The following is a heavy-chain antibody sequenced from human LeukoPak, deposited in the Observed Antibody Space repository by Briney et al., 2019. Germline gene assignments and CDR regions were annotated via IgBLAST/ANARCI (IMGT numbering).Heavy chain of an antibody. Sequence: GGSLRLSCAASGFTFSSYAVSWVRQAPGKGLECVSAISGSGGSTYYADSVKGRFTISRDNSKNTLYLQMNSLGAEDTAVYYCAKVLGYYADPFDCWGQGTLVTVSS. D-gene: IGHD3-3*01. CDR3: AKVLGYYADPFDC. CDR2: ISGSGGST. J-gene: IGHJ4*02. CDR1: GFTFSSYA. V-gene: IGHV3-23*01.